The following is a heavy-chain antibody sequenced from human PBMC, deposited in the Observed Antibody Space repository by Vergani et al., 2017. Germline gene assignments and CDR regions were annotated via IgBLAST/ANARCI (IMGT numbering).Heavy chain of an antibody. V-gene: IGHV1-18*04. J-gene: IGHJ3*02. Sequence: QVQLVQSGAEVKKPGASVKVSCKASGYTFTSYGISWVRQAPGQGLEWMGWISAYNGNTNNAQKLQGRVTMTTDTATSTAYMELRSLRSDHTAVYYCARHVEMAPSRIQDAFDIWGQGTMVTVSS. CDR1: GYTFTSYG. D-gene: IGHD5-24*01. CDR3: ARHVEMAPSRIQDAFDI. CDR2: ISAYNGNT.